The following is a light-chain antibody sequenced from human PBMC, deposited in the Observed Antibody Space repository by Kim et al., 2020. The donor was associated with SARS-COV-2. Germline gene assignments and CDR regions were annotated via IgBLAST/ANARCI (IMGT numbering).Light chain of an antibody. Sequence: DIQLTQSPSFLSASVGDRVTITCRASQGINSYLAWYQQKPGKAPKLLIYAAFTLQSGVPSRFSGSGSGADFTLTIDSLQPDDFATYYCQQFKSYPLTFGGGTKVEI. J-gene: IGKJ4*01. V-gene: IGKV1-9*01. CDR2: AAF. CDR1: QGINSY. CDR3: QQFKSYPLT.